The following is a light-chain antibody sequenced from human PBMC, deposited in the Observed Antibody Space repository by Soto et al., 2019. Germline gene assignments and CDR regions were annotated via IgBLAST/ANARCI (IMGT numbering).Light chain of an antibody. CDR3: QQRHSWPLT. J-gene: IGKJ4*01. CDR2: DAS. Sequence: EIVLTQSPATLSLSPGEWATLSCRASQSANSYLAWYQQKPGQAPRLLIYDASNRATGIPARFSGSGSGTDFTLTISSLEPEDFAIYYCQQRHSWPLTFGGGTKVEI. CDR1: QSANSY. V-gene: IGKV3-11*01.